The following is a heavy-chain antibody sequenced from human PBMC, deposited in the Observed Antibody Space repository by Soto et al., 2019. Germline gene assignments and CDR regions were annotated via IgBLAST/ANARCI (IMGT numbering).Heavy chain of an antibody. CDR3: ARDRVAGIWGDAFDI. J-gene: IGHJ3*02. V-gene: IGHV1-18*04. Sequence: QVQLVQSGAEVKKPGASVKVSCKTSGYTFTNHGINWVRQAPGQGLEWMGLINPYNANVNYAQKLQGRVTMTTDTSTSTAYMDLRSLTSDDTAVYYCARDRVAGIWGDAFDIWGQGTMVTVSS. D-gene: IGHD3-16*01. CDR2: INPYNANV. CDR1: GYTFTNHG.